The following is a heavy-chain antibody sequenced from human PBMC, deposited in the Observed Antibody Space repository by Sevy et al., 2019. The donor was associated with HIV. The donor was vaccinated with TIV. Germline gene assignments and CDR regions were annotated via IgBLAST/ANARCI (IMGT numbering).Heavy chain of an antibody. D-gene: IGHD4-4*01. CDR3: ARAADYSSHYYYYYMDV. CDR1: GGTFSSYA. CDR2: IIPIFGTA. V-gene: IGHV1-69*13. J-gene: IGHJ6*03. Sequence: ASVKVSCKASGGTFSSYAISWVRQAPGQGLEWMGGIIPIFGTANYAQKFQGRVTITADESTSTAYMELSSLRSEDTVVYYCARAADYSSHYYYYYMDVWGKGTTVTVSS.